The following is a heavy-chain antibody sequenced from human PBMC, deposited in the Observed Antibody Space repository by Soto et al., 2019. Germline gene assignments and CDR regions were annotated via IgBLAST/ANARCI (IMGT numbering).Heavy chain of an antibody. V-gene: IGHV1-69*13. Sequence: SVTVSCQSSVGTYSSYANSWVRQAPGRGIEWMGGIISFLGTANYAKEFQGRVTITADESTSTAYMELSSLGSEDTAVYYCASNSSTKRHWLDVWGQGTLVTVSS. D-gene: IGHD6-13*01. CDR3: ASNSSTKRHWLDV. CDR1: VGTYSSYA. CDR2: IISFLGTA. J-gene: IGHJ5*02.